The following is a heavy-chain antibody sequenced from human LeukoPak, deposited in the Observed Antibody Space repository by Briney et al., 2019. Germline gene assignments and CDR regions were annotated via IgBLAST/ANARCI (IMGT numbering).Heavy chain of an antibody. CDR1: GGSISSYY. CDR3: VRAAGSSSWST. D-gene: IGHD6-13*01. V-gene: IGHV4-59*01. Sequence: KPSETLSLTCTVSGGSISSYYWSWIRQPPGKGLEWIGYVYYSGSTNYNPSLKSRVYISVDTSNNQFSLKLRSVTAAGTAVYYCVRAAGSSSWSTWGQGALVTVSS. CDR2: VYYSGST. J-gene: IGHJ5*02.